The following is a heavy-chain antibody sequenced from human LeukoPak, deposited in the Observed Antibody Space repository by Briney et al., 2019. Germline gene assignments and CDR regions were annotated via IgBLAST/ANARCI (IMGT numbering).Heavy chain of an antibody. CDR1: GFTVSSNY. D-gene: IGHD3-9*01. J-gene: IGHJ5*02. CDR2: INHSGST. V-gene: IGHV4-34*01. Sequence: GSLRLSCAASGFTVSSNYMSWVRQPPGKGLEWIGEINHSGSTNYNPSLKSRVTISVDTSKNQFSLKLSSVTAADTAVYYCARWYAVLRYFDGTDNWFDPWGQGTLVTVSS. CDR3: ARWYAVLRYFDGTDNWFDP.